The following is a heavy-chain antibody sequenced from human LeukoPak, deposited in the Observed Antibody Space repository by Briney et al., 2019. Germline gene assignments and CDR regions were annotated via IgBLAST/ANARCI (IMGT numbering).Heavy chain of an antibody. CDR1: GGSIRSYY. CDR3: ATTYGSRGYGY. V-gene: IGHV4-59*08. Sequence: SETLSLTCTVSGGSIRSYYWTWIRQPPGKGLEWIEYIYYSGSTNYNPSLKSRVTISVDTSKNQFSLKLNSVTAADTAVYYCATTYGSRGYGYWGQGTLVTVSS. CDR2: IYYSGST. J-gene: IGHJ4*02. D-gene: IGHD3-22*01.